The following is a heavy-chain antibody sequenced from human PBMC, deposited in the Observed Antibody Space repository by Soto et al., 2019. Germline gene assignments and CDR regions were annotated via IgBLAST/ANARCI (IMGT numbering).Heavy chain of an antibody. CDR2: IDWDDDK. J-gene: IGHJ4*02. CDR1: GFSLSTSGMC. V-gene: IGHV2-70*01. D-gene: IGHD3-22*01. CDR3: ARTTYHYDSSGYSTLPFDY. Sequence: CVPTLVNPTQTLTLTFTFSGFSLSTSGMCESWIRQPPGKALEWLALIDWDDDKYYSTSLKTRLTISKDTSKKQVVLTMTNIDPVDTATYYCARTTYHYDSSGYSTLPFDYWRQGTLLTASS.